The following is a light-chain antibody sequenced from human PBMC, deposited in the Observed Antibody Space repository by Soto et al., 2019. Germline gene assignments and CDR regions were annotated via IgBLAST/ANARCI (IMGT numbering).Light chain of an antibody. CDR1: SSDVGAYNY. CDR2: EVT. CDR3: NSYAGSKNFGV. Sequence: QSALTQPPSASGSLGQSVTISCTGTSSDVGAYNYVSWYQQHPGKAPKLIIYEVTKRPSGVPDRFSGSKSGNTASLTVSGLQSEDEADYYCNSYAGSKNFGVFGGGTKLTVL. J-gene: IGLJ3*02. V-gene: IGLV2-8*01.